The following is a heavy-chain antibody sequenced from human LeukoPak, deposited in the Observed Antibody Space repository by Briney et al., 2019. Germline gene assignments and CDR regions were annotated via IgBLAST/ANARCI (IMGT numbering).Heavy chain of an antibody. V-gene: IGHV1-24*01. CDR2: FDPEDGET. J-gene: IGHJ3*02. Sequence: ASVRVSCKVSGYTLTELSMHWVRQAPGKGLEWMGGFDPEDGETIYAQKFQGRVTMTEDTSTGTAYMELSSLRSEDTAVYYCATKAFSITMGNDAFDIWGQGTMVTVSS. CDR3: ATKAFSITMGNDAFDI. D-gene: IGHD3-10*01. CDR1: GYTLTELS.